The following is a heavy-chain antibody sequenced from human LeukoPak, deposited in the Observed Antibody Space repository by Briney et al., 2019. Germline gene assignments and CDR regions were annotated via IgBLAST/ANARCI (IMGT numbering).Heavy chain of an antibody. V-gene: IGHV4-39*07. CDR2: IYYIGST. CDR3: ARANRGDYGSGTYYFDY. CDR1: GGSISSSSYY. Sequence: SETLSLTCTVSGGSISSSSYYWGWIRQPPGRGLEWTGSIYYIGSTYYNPSLKSRVTMSVDTSKNQFSLRLSSVAAADTAVYYCARANRGDYGSGTYYFDYWGQGTLVTVSS. D-gene: IGHD3-10*01. J-gene: IGHJ4*02.